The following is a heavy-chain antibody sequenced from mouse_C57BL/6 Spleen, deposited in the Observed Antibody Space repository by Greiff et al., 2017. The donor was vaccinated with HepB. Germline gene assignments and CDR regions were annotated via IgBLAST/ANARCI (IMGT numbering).Heavy chain of an antibody. D-gene: IGHD2-4*01. Sequence: EVQVVESGGGLVKPGGSLKLSCAASGFTFSDYGMHWVRQAPEKGLEWVAYIRSGSSTIYYADTVKGRFTISRDNATNTLFLQLTSLRSDDTAMYYCARGGDYDWFAYWGQGTLVTVSA. CDR1: GFTFSDYG. CDR2: IRSGSSTI. J-gene: IGHJ3*01. CDR3: ARGGDYDWFAY. V-gene: IGHV5-17*01.